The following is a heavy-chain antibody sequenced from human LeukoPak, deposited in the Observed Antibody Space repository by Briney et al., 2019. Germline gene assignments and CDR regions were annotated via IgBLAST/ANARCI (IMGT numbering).Heavy chain of an antibody. CDR2: ISAYNGNT. V-gene: IGHV1-18*01. J-gene: IGHJ4*02. Sequence: ASVKVSCKASGYTFTSYGISWVRQAPGQGFEWVGWISAYNGNTNYAQKLQGRVTMTTDTSTSTAYMELRSLRSDDTAVYYCARGAIDIVVVVAATFFDYWGQGTLVTVSS. CDR1: GYTFTSYG. CDR3: ARGAIDIVVVVAATFFDY. D-gene: IGHD2-15*01.